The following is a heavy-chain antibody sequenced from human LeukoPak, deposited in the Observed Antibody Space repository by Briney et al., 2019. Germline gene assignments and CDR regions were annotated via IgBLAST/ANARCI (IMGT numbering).Heavy chain of an antibody. J-gene: IGHJ4*02. D-gene: IGHD5-18*01. CDR1: GFTVSNNY. CDR3: ATSGYSYGWYYFDF. Sequence: PGGSLRLSCIASGFTVSNNYMSWVRQAPGMGLVWVSHINSDGTTTRYADSVKGRFTISRDNAKNTLYLQMNSLRAEDTAVYYCATSGYSYGWYYFDFWGQGTLVTVSS. CDR2: INSDGTTT. V-gene: IGHV3-74*01.